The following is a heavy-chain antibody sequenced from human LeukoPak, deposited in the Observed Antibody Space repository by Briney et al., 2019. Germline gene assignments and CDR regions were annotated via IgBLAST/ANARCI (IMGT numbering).Heavy chain of an antibody. CDR3: ARLGAAAVDY. D-gene: IGHD6-13*01. Sequence: ASVKVSCKASGYTFTSYYMHWVRQAPGQGLEWMGIINPSGGSTSYARKFQGRVIMTRDRSTSTVYMELSSLRFEDTAVYYCARLGAAAVDYWGQGTLVTVSS. CDR2: INPSGGST. J-gene: IGHJ4*02. V-gene: IGHV1-46*01. CDR1: GYTFTSYY.